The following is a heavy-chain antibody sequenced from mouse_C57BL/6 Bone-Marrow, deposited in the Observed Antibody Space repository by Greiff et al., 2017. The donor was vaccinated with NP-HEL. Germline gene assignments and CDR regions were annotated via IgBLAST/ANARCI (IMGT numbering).Heavy chain of an antibody. D-gene: IGHD1-1*01. V-gene: IGHV1-62-2*01. Sequence: QVQLMESGAELVKPGASVKLSCKASGYTFTEYTIHWVKQRSGQGLEWIGWFYPGSGSIKYNEKFKDKATLTADKSSSTVYMELSRLTSEDSAVYFCARHPYYYGSSYPYFDYWGQGTTLTVSS. J-gene: IGHJ2*01. CDR3: ARHPYYYGSSYPYFDY. CDR2: FYPGSGSI. CDR1: GYTFTEYT.